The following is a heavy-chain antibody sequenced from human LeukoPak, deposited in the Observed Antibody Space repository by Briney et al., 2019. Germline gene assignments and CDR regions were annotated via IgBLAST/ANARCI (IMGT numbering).Heavy chain of an antibody. CDR3: ARVVGAMTHFDY. V-gene: IGHV4-59*11. J-gene: IGHJ4*02. CDR1: GGSISSHY. D-gene: IGHD1-26*01. Sequence: SETLSLTCTVSGGSISSHYWSWIRQPPGKGLEWIGYIYYSGSTNYNPSLKSRLTISVDTSKNQFSLKLSSVTAADTAVYYCARVVGAMTHFDYWVQGTLVTVSS. CDR2: IYYSGST.